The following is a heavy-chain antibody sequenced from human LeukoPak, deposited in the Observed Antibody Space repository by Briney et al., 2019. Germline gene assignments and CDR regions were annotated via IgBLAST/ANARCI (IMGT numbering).Heavy chain of an antibody. Sequence: SETLSLTCTVSGGFISTYYWTWIRQPPGKGLEWIGNIQYSGSTINNPSLKSRVTTSVDTSKNQFFLKSSSVTAADTAVYYCARGRVSKEGVDYWGQGTPVTVSP. CDR1: GGFISTYY. V-gene: IGHV4-59*01. J-gene: IGHJ4*02. CDR2: IQYSGST. D-gene: IGHD5/OR15-5a*01. CDR3: ARGRVSKEGVDY.